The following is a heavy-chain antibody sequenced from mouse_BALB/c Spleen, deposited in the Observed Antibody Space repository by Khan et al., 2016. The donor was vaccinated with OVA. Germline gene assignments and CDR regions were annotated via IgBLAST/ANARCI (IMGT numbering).Heavy chain of an antibody. CDR3: ARLWCGSRAHFDS. D-gene: IGHD1-1*01. Sequence: QVQLKQSGAELMKPGASVKISCKATGYTFTTYWIEWVKQRPGRGLEWIGEFLPGSGNANYNERFKGKATFASDASSNTAFMQLSSLTSEDSAVYVCARLWCGSRAHFDSWGQGTILTVSS. V-gene: IGHV1-9*01. CDR2: FLPGSGNA. J-gene: IGHJ2*01. CDR1: GYTFTTYW.